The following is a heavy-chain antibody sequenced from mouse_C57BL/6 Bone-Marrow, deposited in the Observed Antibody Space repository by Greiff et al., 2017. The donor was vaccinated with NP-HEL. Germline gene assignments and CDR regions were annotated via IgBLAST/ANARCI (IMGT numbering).Heavy chain of an antibody. Sequence: QVQLQQPGAELVKPGASVKLSCKASGYTFTSYWMHWVKQRPGRGLEWIGRIDPYSGGTKYNEKFKSKATLTVDKPSSTAYMQLSSLTSEDSAVYYCARRGYGSSWFAYWGQGTLVTVSA. V-gene: IGHV1-72*01. J-gene: IGHJ3*01. CDR3: ARRGYGSSWFAY. CDR1: GYTFTSYW. CDR2: IDPYSGGT. D-gene: IGHD1-1*01.